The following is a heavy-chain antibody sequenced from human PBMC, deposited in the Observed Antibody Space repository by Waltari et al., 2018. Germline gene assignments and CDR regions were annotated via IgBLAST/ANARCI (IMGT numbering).Heavy chain of an antibody. D-gene: IGHD6-13*01. J-gene: IGHJ6*03. Sequence: QVQLVQSGAEVKKPLASVKVSCKASGYTFTSYDIKWVRQATGQGIEWMGWMNPNSGNTGYAKKFQGRITMTRNTSISTAHMELSGLTSEDTAVYYCARGIASAGRPAGHYYYYMDVWGKGTTVTVSS. CDR3: ARGIASAGRPAGHYYYYMDV. CDR2: MNPNSGNT. V-gene: IGHV1-8*02. CDR1: GYTFTSYD.